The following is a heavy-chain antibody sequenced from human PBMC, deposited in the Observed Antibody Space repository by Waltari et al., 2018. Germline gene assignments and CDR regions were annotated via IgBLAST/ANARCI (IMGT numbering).Heavy chain of an antibody. Sequence: QVQLVESGGGVVQPGRSLRLSCAASGFTFSSYAMHWVRQAPGKGLEWVAVISYDGSNKYYADSVKGRFTISRDNSKNTLYLQMNSLRAEDTAVYYCARDGRPGGSFDYWGQGTLVTVSS. CDR3: ARDGRPGGSFDY. V-gene: IGHV3-30-3*01. D-gene: IGHD3-10*01. CDR1: GFTFSSYA. J-gene: IGHJ4*02. CDR2: ISYDGSNK.